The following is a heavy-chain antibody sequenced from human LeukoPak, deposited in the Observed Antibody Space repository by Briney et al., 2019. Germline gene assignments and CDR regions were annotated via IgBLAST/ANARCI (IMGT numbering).Heavy chain of an antibody. J-gene: IGHJ6*03. Sequence: SETLSLTCTVSGGSISSGSYYWSWIRQPAGKGLEWIGRIYRSGSTNYNPSLKSRVTISVDTSKNQFSLKLSSVTAADTAVYYCARDPGTMVRGSTRGYDDYYYFMDVWGKGTTVTISS. CDR1: GGSISSGSYY. CDR2: IYRSGST. D-gene: IGHD3-10*01. V-gene: IGHV4-61*02. CDR3: ARDPGTMVRGSTRGYDDYYYFMDV.